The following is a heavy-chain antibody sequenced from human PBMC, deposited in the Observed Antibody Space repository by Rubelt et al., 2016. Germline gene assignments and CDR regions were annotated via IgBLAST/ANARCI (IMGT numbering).Heavy chain of an antibody. CDR1: GFTFTSYA. CDR2: ISSDGRNK. CDR3: ARVMAA. V-gene: IGHV3-30*04. D-gene: IGHD6-6*01. Sequence: QVQLVESGGGVVQPGRSLRLSCAASGFTFTSYAVHWVRQAPGKGLVWVAVISSDGRNKYYADSVKGRFTISRDNSKHTLYLQMNNLRGEDTVVFYWARVMAAGGQGTLVTVSS. J-gene: IGHJ4*02.